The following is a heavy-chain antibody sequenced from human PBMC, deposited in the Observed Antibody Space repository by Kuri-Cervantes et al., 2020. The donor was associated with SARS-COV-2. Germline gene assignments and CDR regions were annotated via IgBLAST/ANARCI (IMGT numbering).Heavy chain of an antibody. CDR3: AKDRAGVHDF. CDR2: ISRTSKYI. CDR1: GFSIFSYS. J-gene: IGHJ4*02. D-gene: IGHD2-21*01. V-gene: IGHV3-21*01. Sequence: GESLKISCEASGFSIFSYSMNWVRQSPGKGLEWVASISRTSKYINYAESVKGRFTISRDNSQNTLHLQMKSLRDEDTAIYYCAKDRAGVHDFWGQGTLVTVSS.